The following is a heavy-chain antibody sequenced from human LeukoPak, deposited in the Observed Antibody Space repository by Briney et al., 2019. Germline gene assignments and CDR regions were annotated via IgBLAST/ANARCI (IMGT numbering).Heavy chain of an antibody. D-gene: IGHD3-22*01. CDR2: IYYSGST. CDR1: GGSISSSSYY. V-gene: IGHV4-39*01. Sequence: PSETLSLTCTVSGGSISSSSYYWGWIRQPPGKGLEWIGSIYYSGSTYYNPSLKSRVTISVDTSKNQFSLKLSSVTAADTAVYYCASDTMIVVVISPYAFDIWGQGTMVTVSS. CDR3: ASDTMIVVVISPYAFDI. J-gene: IGHJ3*02.